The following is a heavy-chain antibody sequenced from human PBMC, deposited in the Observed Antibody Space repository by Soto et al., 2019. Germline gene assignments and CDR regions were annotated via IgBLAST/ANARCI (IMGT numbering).Heavy chain of an antibody. J-gene: IGHJ4*02. V-gene: IGHV1-46*03. CDR3: GSDGGYQRFDY. Sequence: QVQLVQSGAEVKKPGASVKVSCKASGYTFTTYYIYWVRQAPGQGLEWMGIINPSGGNITYAQKFQGRVTMTRDTSTSTVYMELSSLRSEDTAVYYCGSDGGYQRFDYWGQGALVTVSS. D-gene: IGHD2-2*01. CDR1: GYTFTTYY. CDR2: INPSGGNI.